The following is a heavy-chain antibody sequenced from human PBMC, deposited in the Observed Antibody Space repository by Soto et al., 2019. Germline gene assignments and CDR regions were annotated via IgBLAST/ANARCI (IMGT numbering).Heavy chain of an antibody. CDR3: ARGYSSWYGSNYYYGMDV. V-gene: IGHV1-8*01. CDR2: MNPNSGNT. D-gene: IGHD6-13*01. J-gene: IGHJ6*02. Sequence: GASVKVSCKASVYTFTSYDINCVRQATGQGLEWMGWMNPNSGNTGYAQKFQGRVTMTRNTSISTAYMELSSLRSEDTAVYYCARGYSSWYGSNYYYGMDVWGQGTTVTVS. CDR1: VYTFTSYD.